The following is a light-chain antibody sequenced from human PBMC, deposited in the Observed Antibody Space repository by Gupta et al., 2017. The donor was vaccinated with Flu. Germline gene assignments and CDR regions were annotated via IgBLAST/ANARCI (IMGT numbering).Light chain of an antibody. Sequence: TSSCTVTGVEVGGYKYVYWDHPHPDKAHRLMIYEVSRCSAVDTVRFSGSKSTNTSSLTISGLQEEDEDDYYCSSDTSRSNVVFGGGTKLSVL. V-gene: IGLV2-14*01. CDR2: EVS. CDR1: GVEVGGYKY. CDR3: SSDTSRSNVV. J-gene: IGLJ2*01.